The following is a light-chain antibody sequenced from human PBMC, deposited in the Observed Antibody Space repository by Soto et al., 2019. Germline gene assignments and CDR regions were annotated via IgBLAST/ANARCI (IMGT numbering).Light chain of an antibody. Sequence: EILMTQSPATLSVSPGEGATLSCRASQSVSSNLAWYQQKPGQTPRLLIYGASTRATGIPARFSGSGSGTEFTLTISSLQSEDFALYYCQQYNDWPPLTFGGGTKVDIK. CDR3: QQYNDWPPLT. V-gene: IGKV3-15*01. CDR2: GAS. J-gene: IGKJ4*01. CDR1: QSVSSN.